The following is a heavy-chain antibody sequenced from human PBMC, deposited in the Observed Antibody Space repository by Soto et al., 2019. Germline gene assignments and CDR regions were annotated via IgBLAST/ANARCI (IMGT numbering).Heavy chain of an antibody. D-gene: IGHD2-15*01. V-gene: IGHV4-39*01. J-gene: IGHJ6*03. Sequence: PSETLSLTCSVSGGSISSSIFYWGWIRQPPGKGLEWIGTISYSGGPSYNASLKSRVTLSVDTSKNQFSLKVNSVIDADTAVYYCAGRTKSSWYYMDVWGKGTTVTVSS. CDR2: ISYSGGP. CDR3: AGRTKSSWYYMDV. CDR1: GGSISSSIFY.